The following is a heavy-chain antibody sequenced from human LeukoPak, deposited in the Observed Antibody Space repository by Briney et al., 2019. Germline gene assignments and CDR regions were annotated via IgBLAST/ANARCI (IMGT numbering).Heavy chain of an antibody. J-gene: IGHJ4*02. CDR2: IYHSGDT. Sequence: SETLSLTCSVSDYSISSGYYWGWIRQPPGKGLEWIGSIYHSGDTYYNPSLKSRISISVDTSKNQFSLTLKSVTTADTAVYYCARQYYGGNDAGLDYWGRGILVTVSS. CDR3: ARQYYGGNDAGLDY. D-gene: IGHD4-23*01. V-gene: IGHV4-38-2*02. CDR1: DYSISSGYY.